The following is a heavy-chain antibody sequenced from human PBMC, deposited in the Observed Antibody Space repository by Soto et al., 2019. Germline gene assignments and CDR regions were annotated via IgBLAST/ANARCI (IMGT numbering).Heavy chain of an antibody. CDR2: ISWNSGSI. Sequence: GGSLRLSCAASGFSFDDFAMHWVRQVPGKGLEWVSGISWNSGSIGYADSVKGRFTISRDNAKNSLYLHMNSLRAEDTALYYCAKDRATSGTYQAVDYWGQGTLVTVSS. V-gene: IGHV3-9*01. CDR3: AKDRATSGTYQAVDY. CDR1: GFSFDDFA. D-gene: IGHD1-26*01. J-gene: IGHJ4*02.